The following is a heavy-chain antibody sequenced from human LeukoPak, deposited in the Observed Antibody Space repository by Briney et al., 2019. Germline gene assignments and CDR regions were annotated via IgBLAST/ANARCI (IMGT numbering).Heavy chain of an antibody. CDR1: GFTFSNYA. V-gene: IGHV3-23*01. Sequence: PGGSLRLSCAASGFTFSNYAMSWVRQAPGKGLEWVSGISDVEYSTYYTDSVKGRFTISRDNSENTVYLEMNNLRAEDTAVYFCARHDSYIPYWGQGSLVTVSS. CDR3: ARHDSYIPY. CDR2: ISDVEYST. J-gene: IGHJ4*02. D-gene: IGHD3-10*01.